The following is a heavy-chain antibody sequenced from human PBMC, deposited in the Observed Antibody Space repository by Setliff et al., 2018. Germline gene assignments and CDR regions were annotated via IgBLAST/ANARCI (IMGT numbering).Heavy chain of an antibody. CDR3: AKGYCSSTSCYVDY. J-gene: IGHJ4*02. CDR1: GFTFSSYS. CDR2: ISSSSSYI. Sequence: LRLSCAASGFTFSSYSMNWVRQAPGKGLEWVSSISSSSSYIYYAGSVKGRFTISRDNAKNSLYLQMNSLRAEDMALYYYAKGYCSSTSCYVDYWGQGTLVTVSS. D-gene: IGHD2-2*01. V-gene: IGHV3-21*04.